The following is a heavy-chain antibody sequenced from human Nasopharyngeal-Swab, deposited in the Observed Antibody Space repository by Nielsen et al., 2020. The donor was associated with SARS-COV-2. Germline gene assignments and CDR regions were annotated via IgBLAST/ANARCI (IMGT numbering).Heavy chain of an antibody. V-gene: IGHV3-9*01. CDR3: ASGPY. J-gene: IGHJ4*02. Sequence: SLKISCAASGFTFSSYWMSWVRQAPGKGLEWVSGISWNSGSIGYADSVKGRFTISRDNAKNSLYLQMNSLRAEDTALYYCASGPYWGQGTLVTVSS. CDR1: GFTFSSYW. CDR2: ISWNSGSI.